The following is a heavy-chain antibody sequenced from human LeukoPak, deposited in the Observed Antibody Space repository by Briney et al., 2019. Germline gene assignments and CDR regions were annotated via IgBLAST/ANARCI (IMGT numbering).Heavy chain of an antibody. CDR2: ISGSGGST. J-gene: IGHJ4*02. CDR1: GFTFSSYA. CDR3: ATALYCSSTNCYLDY. Sequence: GSLRLSCAASGFTFSSYAMSWVRQAPGKGLEWVSAISGSGGSTYYADSVKGRFTISRDNSKNTLYLQMNSLRAEDTAVYYCATALYCSSTNCYLDYWGQGTLVTVSS. D-gene: IGHD2-2*01. V-gene: IGHV3-23*01.